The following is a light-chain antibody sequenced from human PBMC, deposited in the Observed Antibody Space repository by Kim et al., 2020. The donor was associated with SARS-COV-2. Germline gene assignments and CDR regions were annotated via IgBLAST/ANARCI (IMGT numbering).Light chain of an antibody. CDR2: GAS. V-gene: IGKV1-39*01. CDR3: QQGYST. CDR1: QSISTY. Sequence: DIQMTQSPSSLSASVGDRVTITCRASQSISTYLNWYQQKPGKAPKLLIYGASNLPIGVPSRFSGSGSETDFTLTISTLQPEDFGTYYCQQGYSTFGQGTKLEI. J-gene: IGKJ2*01.